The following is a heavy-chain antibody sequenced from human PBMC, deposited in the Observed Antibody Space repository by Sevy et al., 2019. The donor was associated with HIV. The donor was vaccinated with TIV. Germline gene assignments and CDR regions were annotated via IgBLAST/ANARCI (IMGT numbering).Heavy chain of an antibody. V-gene: IGHV3-21*01. CDR3: ARAVSATDAFDI. D-gene: IGHD6-19*01. Sequence: GGCLRLSCAASGFTFSSYPMHWVRQAPGKGLEWVSSISGLSNYIYYADSVKGRFSISRDNTRNSVYLQMNSLTGEDTAVFYCARAVSATDAFDIWGQGTLVTVSS. J-gene: IGHJ3*02. CDR1: GFTFSSYP. CDR2: ISGLSNYI.